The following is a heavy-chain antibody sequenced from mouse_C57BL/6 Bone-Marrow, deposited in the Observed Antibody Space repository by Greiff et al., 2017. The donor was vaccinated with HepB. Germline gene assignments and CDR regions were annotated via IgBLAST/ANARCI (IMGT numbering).Heavy chain of an antibody. CDR3: ARRGDDYDGY. J-gene: IGHJ2*01. Sequence: DVKLVESGGDLVKPGGSLKLSCAASGFTFSSYGMSWVRQTPDKRLEWVATISSGGSYTYYPDSVKGRFTISRDNAKNTLYLQMSSLKAEDTALYYCARRGDDYDGYWGPGTTLTVSS. V-gene: IGHV5-6*02. CDR1: GFTFSSYG. D-gene: IGHD2-4*01. CDR2: ISSGGSYT.